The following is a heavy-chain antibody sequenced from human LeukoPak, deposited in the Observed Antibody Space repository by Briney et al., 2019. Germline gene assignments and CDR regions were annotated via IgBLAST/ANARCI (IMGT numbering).Heavy chain of an antibody. D-gene: IGHD6-19*01. CDR3: ARDLMAVAGTGFDY. Sequence: GGSLRLSCVASGFTFSSYSMNWVRQAPGKGLEWVSSISRAGDYSYSEDSVKGRFTISRDNAKDSLYQQLNSLRAEDTAIYYCARDLMAVAGTGFDYWGQGALVTVSS. CDR1: GFTFSSYS. V-gene: IGHV3-21*01. J-gene: IGHJ4*02. CDR2: ISRAGDYS.